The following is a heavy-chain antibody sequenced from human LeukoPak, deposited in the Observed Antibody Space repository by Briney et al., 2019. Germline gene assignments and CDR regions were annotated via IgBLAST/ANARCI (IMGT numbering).Heavy chain of an antibody. V-gene: IGHV1-69*13. CDR1: GGTFSSYA. CDR3: ARALQYGDIAVAGHLYYYYMDV. D-gene: IGHD6-19*01. CDR2: IIPIFGTA. Sequence: ASVKVSCKASGGTFSSYAISWVRQAPGQGLEWMGGIIPIFGTANYAQKFQGRVTITADESTSTAYMELSSLRSEDTAVYYCARALQYGDIAVAGHLYYYYMDVWGKGTTVTVSS. J-gene: IGHJ6*03.